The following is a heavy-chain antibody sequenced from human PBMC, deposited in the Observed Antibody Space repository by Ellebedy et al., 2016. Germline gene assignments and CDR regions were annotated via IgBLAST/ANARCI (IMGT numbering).Heavy chain of an antibody. V-gene: IGHV3-21*01. D-gene: IGHD1-26*01. CDR2: ISSSSSYI. CDR1: GFTFSSYS. CDR3: ARDVPGVGATPLDY. Sequence: GGSLRLSCAASGFTFSSYSMNWVRQAPGKGLEWVSSISSSSSYIYYADSVKGRFTISRDNAKNSLYLQMNSLRAEDTAVYYCARDVPGVGATPLDYWGQGTLVTVSS. J-gene: IGHJ4*02.